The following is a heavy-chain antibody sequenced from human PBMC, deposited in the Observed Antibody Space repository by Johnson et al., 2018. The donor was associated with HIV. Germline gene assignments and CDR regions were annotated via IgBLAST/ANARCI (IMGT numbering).Heavy chain of an antibody. J-gene: IGHJ3*02. V-gene: IGHV3-66*01. CDR2: IFSVGNA. CDR3: AREGGAFYDSSGSLAFVI. Sequence: EQLVESGGGLVQPGGSLRLSCAASGITVSSNYMSWVRQAPGKGLEWVSVIFSVGNAYYADSVKGRFTISRDNSKNTLYVQMNRLTVDDTAVYYCAREGGAFYDSSGSLAFVIWGQGTMVTVSS. CDR1: GITVSSNY. D-gene: IGHD3-22*01.